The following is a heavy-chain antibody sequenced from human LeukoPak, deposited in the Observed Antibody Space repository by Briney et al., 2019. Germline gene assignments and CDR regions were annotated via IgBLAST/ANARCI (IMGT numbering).Heavy chain of an antibody. CDR1: GYTFTGYF. V-gene: IGHV1-2*02. CDR2: INPNSGGT. J-gene: IGHJ5*02. Sequence: GASVKVSCTGSGYTFTGYFMPWVRQGPGQELEWVWWINPNSGGTHTTHKYPGRVTMTRDTSISTAYMELNRLRSDDTAVYYCARERGHGVRFSRRNWFDRWGQGTLVTVSS. CDR3: ARERGHGVRFSRRNWFDR. D-gene: IGHD3-3*01.